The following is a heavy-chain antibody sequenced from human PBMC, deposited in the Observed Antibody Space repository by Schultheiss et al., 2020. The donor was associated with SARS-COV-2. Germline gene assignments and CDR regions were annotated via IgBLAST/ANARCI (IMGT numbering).Heavy chain of an antibody. CDR3: ARANIAIFGRGGEGVGGLDV. CDR1: GGSISSSSYY. V-gene: IGHV4-31*03. J-gene: IGHJ6*02. CDR2: IYHRGTT. Sequence: TLSLTCTVSGGSISSSSYYWGWIRQHPGKGLEWIGYIYHRGTTYYNPSLKSRLSISVDTSKNHFSLKLSSVTAADTAVYYCARANIAIFGRGGEGVGGLDVWGQGTTVTVSS. D-gene: IGHD3-3*01.